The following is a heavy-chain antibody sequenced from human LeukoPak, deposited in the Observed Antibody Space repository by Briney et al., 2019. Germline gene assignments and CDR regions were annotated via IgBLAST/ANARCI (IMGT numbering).Heavy chain of an antibody. V-gene: IGHV4-38-2*01. CDR1: GYSISSGYY. CDR2: IYHSGST. Sequence: SETLSLTCAVSGYSISSGYYWGWIRQPPGKGLEGIGSIYHSGSTYYNPSLKSRVTISVDTSKNQFSLKLSSVTAADTAVYYCARGQWELTTPFDYWGQGTLVTVSS. J-gene: IGHJ4*02. CDR3: ARGQWELTTPFDY. D-gene: IGHD1-26*01.